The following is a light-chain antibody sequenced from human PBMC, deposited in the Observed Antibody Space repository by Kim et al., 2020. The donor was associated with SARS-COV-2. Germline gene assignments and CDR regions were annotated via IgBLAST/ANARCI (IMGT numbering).Light chain of an antibody. Sequence: VSVSPGQTARITCSGDALPKQYAYWYQQKPGQAPVLVIYKDSERPSGIPVRFSGSSSGTTVTLTISGVQAEDEADYYCQSADSSGTYVVFGGGTQLTVL. CDR1: ALPKQY. V-gene: IGLV3-25*03. CDR2: KDS. J-gene: IGLJ2*01. CDR3: QSADSSGTYVV.